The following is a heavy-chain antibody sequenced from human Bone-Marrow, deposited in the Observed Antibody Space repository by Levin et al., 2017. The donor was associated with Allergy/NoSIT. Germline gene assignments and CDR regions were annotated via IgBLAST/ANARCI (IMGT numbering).Heavy chain of an antibody. CDR2: VYFSGIT. CDR1: GDSIDKAAFY. Sequence: KSSETLSLTCSVSGDSIDKAAFYWGWIRQPPGKGLEWIGNVYFSGITSYNPSLESRVTVSVDTSRNRFSLEVTSVTAADTALYFCARLYDDSDSYWERRSRGPFDYWGRGIAVVVSS. D-gene: IGHD3-22*01. CDR3: ARLYDDSDSYWERRSRGPFDY. J-gene: IGHJ4*01. V-gene: IGHV4-39*01.